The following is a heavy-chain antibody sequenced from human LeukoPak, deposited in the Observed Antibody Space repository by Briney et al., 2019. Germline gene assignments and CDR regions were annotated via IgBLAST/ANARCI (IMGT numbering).Heavy chain of an antibody. J-gene: IGHJ4*02. Sequence: PGGSLRLSCAASGFTFSSYAMSWVRQAPGKGLEWVSAISGSAGSTYYADSLKGRFTISRDNSKNTLYLQMNSLSAEDTAVYYCAKGSIAVALFDYWGQGTLVTVSS. D-gene: IGHD6-19*01. CDR1: GFTFSSYA. V-gene: IGHV3-23*01. CDR2: ISGSAGST. CDR3: AKGSIAVALFDY.